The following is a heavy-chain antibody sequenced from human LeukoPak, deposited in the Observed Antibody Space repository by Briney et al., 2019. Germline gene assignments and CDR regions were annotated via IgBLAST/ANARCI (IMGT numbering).Heavy chain of an antibody. Sequence: ASVKISCKVSGYTFTDYYMHWAQQAPGKGLEWMGLVDPEDGETIYAEKFQGRVTITADTSTDTAYMELSSLRSEDTAVYYCATSRLIVVVPAAPLDYWGQGTLVTVSS. J-gene: IGHJ4*02. CDR1: GYTFTDYY. D-gene: IGHD2-2*01. CDR3: ATSRLIVVVPAAPLDY. CDR2: VDPEDGET. V-gene: IGHV1-69-2*01.